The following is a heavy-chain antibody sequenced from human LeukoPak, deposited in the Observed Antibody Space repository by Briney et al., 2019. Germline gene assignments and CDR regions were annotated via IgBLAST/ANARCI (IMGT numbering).Heavy chain of an antibody. CDR2: MNPNSGNT. V-gene: IGHV1-8*01. Sequence: ASVKVSCKASGYTFTSYDINWVRQATGQGLEWMGWMNPNSGNTGYAQKFQGRVTMTRNTSISTAYMELSSLRSEDTAVYYCARAVRVVVPAAKTVYWFDPWGQGTLVTVXS. CDR3: ARAVRVVVPAAKTVYWFDP. J-gene: IGHJ5*02. D-gene: IGHD2-2*01. CDR1: GYTFTSYD.